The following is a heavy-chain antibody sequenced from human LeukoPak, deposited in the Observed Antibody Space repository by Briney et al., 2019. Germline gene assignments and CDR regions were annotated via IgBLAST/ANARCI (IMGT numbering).Heavy chain of an antibody. CDR1: GGSISSGDYY. Sequence: SETLSLTCTVSGGSISSGDYYWSWIRQPPGKGLEWIGEINHSGSTNYNPSLKSRVTISVDTSKNQFSLKLSSVTAADTAVYYCARGRETRDGYRGRYYFDYWGQGTLVTVSS. J-gene: IGHJ4*02. CDR3: ARGRETRDGYRGRYYFDY. V-gene: IGHV4-39*07. D-gene: IGHD5-24*01. CDR2: INHSGST.